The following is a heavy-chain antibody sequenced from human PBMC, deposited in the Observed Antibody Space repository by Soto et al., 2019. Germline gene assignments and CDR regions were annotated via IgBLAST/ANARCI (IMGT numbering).Heavy chain of an antibody. D-gene: IGHD2-2*01. V-gene: IGHV4-34*01. Sequence: VQLQQWGAGLLKPSETLSLTCAVYGGSFSGYYWSWIRQPPGKGLEWIGEINHSGSTNYNPSLKSRVTISVDTSKNQFSLKLSSVTAADTAVYYCARLSVRSSSFYWGQGTLVTVSS. CDR2: INHSGST. CDR3: ARLSVRSSSFY. CDR1: GGSFSGYY. J-gene: IGHJ4*02.